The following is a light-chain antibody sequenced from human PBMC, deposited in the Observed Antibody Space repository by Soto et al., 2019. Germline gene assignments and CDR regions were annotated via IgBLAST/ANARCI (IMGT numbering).Light chain of an antibody. V-gene: IGLV2-11*01. CDR3: CSYADNYSLPYV. CDR1: DSDVGGYNY. Sequence: QSALTQPRSVSGSPGQSVTISCTGTDSDVGGYNYVSWYQQHPGKAPKFTIYDVSKRPSGVPDRFSGSKSGNTAALTISGLQPNDEADYYCCSYADNYSLPYVLGTGTKVTVL. CDR2: DVS. J-gene: IGLJ1*01.